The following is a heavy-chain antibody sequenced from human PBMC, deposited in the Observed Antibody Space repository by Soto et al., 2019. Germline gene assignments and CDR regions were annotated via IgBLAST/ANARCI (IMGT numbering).Heavy chain of an antibody. D-gene: IGHD3-9*01. Sequence: GGSLRLSCAASGFTFSSCGMHWVRQAPGKGLEWVAVIWYDGSNKYYADSVKGRFTISRDNSKNTLYLQMNSLRAEDTAVYYYARDGLRYFDWLRGRNWFDPWGQGTLVTVSS. J-gene: IGHJ5*02. CDR1: GFTFSSCG. V-gene: IGHV3-33*01. CDR3: ARDGLRYFDWLRGRNWFDP. CDR2: IWYDGSNK.